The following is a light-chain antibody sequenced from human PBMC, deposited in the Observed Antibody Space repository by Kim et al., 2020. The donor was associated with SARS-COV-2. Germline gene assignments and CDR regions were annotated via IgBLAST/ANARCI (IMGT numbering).Light chain of an antibody. CDR2: NDE. V-gene: IGLV1-36*01. CDR1: SSNNGNNA. Sequence: QKVTSTCSGGSSNNGNNAVNWYQQHPGKAPKPLIYNDELRPSGVSDRFSCSKSGTAATLAISGLQSEDEAEYYCAAWDDRLNGPEFGGGTQLTVL. CDR3: AAWDDRLNGPE. J-gene: IGLJ3*02.